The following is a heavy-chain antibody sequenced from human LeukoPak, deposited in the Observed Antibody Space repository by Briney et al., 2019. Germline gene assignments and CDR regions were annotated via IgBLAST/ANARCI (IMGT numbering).Heavy chain of an antibody. J-gene: IGHJ6*02. Sequence: SETLSLTCTVSGGSISSYYWSWIRQPPGEGLEWIGYIYYSGSTNYNPSLKSRVTISVDTSKNQFSLKLSSVTAADTAVYYCARGPGKDYYDSSGYYHNYYGMDVWGQGTTVTVSS. V-gene: IGHV4-59*01. CDR2: IYYSGST. CDR3: ARGPGKDYYDSSGYYHNYYGMDV. CDR1: GGSISSYY. D-gene: IGHD3-22*01.